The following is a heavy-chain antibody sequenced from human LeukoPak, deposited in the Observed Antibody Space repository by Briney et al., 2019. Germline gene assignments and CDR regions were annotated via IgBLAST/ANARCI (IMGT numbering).Heavy chain of an antibody. CDR3: ARNKSPTWIQLWLSP. CDR1: GYTFTDYY. Sequence: ASVKVSCKASGYTFTDYYLHWVRQAPGQGLEWMGWINPNNGGTNYAQKFQGWVTMTRDTSISTAYMELSRLRSDGTAIYYCARNKSPTWIQLWLSPWGQGTLVTVSS. CDR2: INPNNGGT. J-gene: IGHJ5*02. D-gene: IGHD5-18*01. V-gene: IGHV1-2*04.